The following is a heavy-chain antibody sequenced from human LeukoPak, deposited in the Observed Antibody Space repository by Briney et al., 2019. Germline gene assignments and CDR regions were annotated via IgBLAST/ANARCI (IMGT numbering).Heavy chain of an antibody. CDR3: ARNGYYYMDV. Sequence: SGTLSLTCVVSGGSISSDNWWSWVRQSPGKGLEWIGEIYPSGRINYNPSLKSRITISVDKSKNQFSLELNSVTAADTAVYYCARNGYYYMDVWGKGTTVTVSS. J-gene: IGHJ6*03. D-gene: IGHD2-8*01. CDR1: GGSISSDNW. V-gene: IGHV4-4*02. CDR2: IYPSGRI.